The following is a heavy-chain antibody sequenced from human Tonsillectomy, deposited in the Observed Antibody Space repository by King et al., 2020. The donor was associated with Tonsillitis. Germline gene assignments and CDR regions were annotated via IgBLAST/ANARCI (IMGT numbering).Heavy chain of an antibody. Sequence: VQLQQWGAGLLKPSETLSLTCAVYGGSFSGYYWGWIRQPPGKGLEWIGEIIHSGSTNYNRSLRSRVTISLDTSKNQFSLKLTSVTAADTAVYYCARGEYDFWSGYPDYFDFGGRGTPVTVSS. CDR3: ARGEYDFWSGYPDYFDF. V-gene: IGHV4-34*01. CDR1: GGSFSGYY. CDR2: IIHSGST. D-gene: IGHD3-3*01. J-gene: IGHJ4*02.